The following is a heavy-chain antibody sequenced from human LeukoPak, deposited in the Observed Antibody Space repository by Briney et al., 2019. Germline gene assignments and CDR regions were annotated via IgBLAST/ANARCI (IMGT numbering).Heavy chain of an antibody. V-gene: IGHV4-59*01. Sequence: PSETLSLTCTVSGCSISSYYWSWIRQPPGKGLEWIVYIYYSGSTNYNPSLKSRVTISVDTSKNQFSLKLSSVTAADTAVYYCARGWGFGDYYYMDVWGKGTTVTVSS. CDR1: GCSISSYY. J-gene: IGHJ6*03. D-gene: IGHD3-10*01. CDR2: IYYSGST. CDR3: ARGWGFGDYYYMDV.